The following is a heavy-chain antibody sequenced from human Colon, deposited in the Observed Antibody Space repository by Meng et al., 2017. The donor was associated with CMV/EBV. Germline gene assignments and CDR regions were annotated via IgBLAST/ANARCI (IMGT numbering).Heavy chain of an antibody. CDR3: ARGYSNWFDP. CDR2: INHSGST. V-gene: IGHV4-34*01. Sequence: QVQLQQWGAGLLKPSETLSLTCAVYGGSFSSYDWSGIRQPPGKGLEWIXEINHSGSTNYNPSLKSRVTISVDTSKNQFSLKLSSVTAADTAVYYCARGYSNWFDPWGQGTLVTVSS. J-gene: IGHJ5*02. D-gene: IGHD4-11*01. CDR1: GGSFSSYD.